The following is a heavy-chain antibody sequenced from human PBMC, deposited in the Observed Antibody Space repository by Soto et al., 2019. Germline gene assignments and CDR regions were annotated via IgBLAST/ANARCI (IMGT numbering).Heavy chain of an antibody. D-gene: IGHD2-2*01. J-gene: IGHJ5*02. CDR2: ISDSGNTI. V-gene: IGHV3-11*01. Sequence: QVQLVESGGGLVKPGGSLRLSCAASGFTFSDYYMSWIRQAPGKGLEWVSYISDSGNTIYYADSVKGRFTISRDNAKNSLFLQMNSLRAEDTAVYFWACYQLLARWFAPWGQGTLVTVSS. CDR3: ACYQLLARWFAP. CDR1: GFTFSDYY.